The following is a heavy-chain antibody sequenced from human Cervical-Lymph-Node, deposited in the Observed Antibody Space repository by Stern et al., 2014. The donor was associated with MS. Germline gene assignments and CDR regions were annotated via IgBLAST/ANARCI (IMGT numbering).Heavy chain of an antibody. V-gene: IGHV1-69*01. D-gene: IGHD2-2*01. CDR3: ASAHPATRRGYKGMNV. CDR2: IIPVFGTP. CDR1: GGTFRNFA. J-gene: IGHJ6*02. Sequence: QVPLVQSGSVVRKPGSSVNVSCKASGGTFRNFAVNWVRQAPGQGLAWVGGIIPVFGTPTYSQKFQGRVTIISDESPSTVYVELSSLTTEDTAIYFCASAHPATRRGYKGMNVWGQGTPIAVSS.